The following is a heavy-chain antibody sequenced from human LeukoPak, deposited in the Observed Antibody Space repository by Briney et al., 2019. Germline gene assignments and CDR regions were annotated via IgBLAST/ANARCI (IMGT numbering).Heavy chain of an antibody. CDR1: GYTFTDYG. J-gene: IGHJ4*02. V-gene: IGHV1-18*01. CDR2: ISAYSGYT. CDR3: ASSHKDYLEEDY. Sequence: ASVKVSCKASGYTFTDYGISWVRQAPGQGLEWMGWISAYSGYTHYAQKIQGRVTVTTEASTSTAYMELRSLTSYDTAVYYCASSHKDYLEEDYWGQGTLVTVSS. D-gene: IGHD3-16*01.